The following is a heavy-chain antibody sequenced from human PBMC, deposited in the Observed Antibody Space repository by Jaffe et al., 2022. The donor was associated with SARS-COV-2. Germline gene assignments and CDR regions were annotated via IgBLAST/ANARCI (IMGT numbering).Heavy chain of an antibody. V-gene: IGHV3-49*05. J-gene: IGHJ4*02. CDR1: GFTFGDYA. CDR2: IRSKAYGGTT. D-gene: IGHD3-22*01. CDR3: TRAASITMIVVEYFDY. Sequence: EVQLVESGGGLVKPGRSLRLSCTASGFTFGDYAMSWFRQAPGKGLEWVGFIRSKAYGGTTEYAASVKGRFTISRDDSKSIAYLQMNSLKTEDTAVYYCTRAASITMIVVEYFDYWGQGTLVTVSS.